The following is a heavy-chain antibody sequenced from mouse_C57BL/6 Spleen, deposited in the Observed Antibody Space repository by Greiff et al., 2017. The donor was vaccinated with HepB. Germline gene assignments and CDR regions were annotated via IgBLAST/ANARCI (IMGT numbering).Heavy chain of an antibody. CDR2: IDPNSGGT. D-gene: IGHD2-3*01. CDR1: GYTFTSYW. Sequence: QVQLKQPGAELVKPGASVKLSCKASGYTFTSYWMHWVKQRPGRGLEWIGRIDPNSGGTKYNEKFKSKATLTVDKPSSTAYMQLSSLTSEDSAVYYCARSGDGYYGEFAYWGQGTLVTVSA. CDR3: ARSGDGYYGEFAY. J-gene: IGHJ3*01. V-gene: IGHV1-72*01.